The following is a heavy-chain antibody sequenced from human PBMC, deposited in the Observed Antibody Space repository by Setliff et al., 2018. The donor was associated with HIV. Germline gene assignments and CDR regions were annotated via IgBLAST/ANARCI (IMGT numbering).Heavy chain of an antibody. CDR2: INHSGST. D-gene: IGHD3-10*01. V-gene: IGHV4-34*01. Sequence: SETLSLTCAVYVESFSGFYWSWIRQPPGKGLEWIGEINHSGSTNYNPSLKSQVTISVDTSKNQFSLKLSFVTAADTAVYYCARGWFGGYYFDYWGQGTLVTVSS. J-gene: IGHJ4*02. CDR1: VESFSGFY. CDR3: ARGWFGGYYFDY.